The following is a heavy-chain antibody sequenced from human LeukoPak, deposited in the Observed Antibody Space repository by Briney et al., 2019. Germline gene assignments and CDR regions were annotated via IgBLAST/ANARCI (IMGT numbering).Heavy chain of an antibody. Sequence: PSETLSLTCAVYGDSFSGYFWSWIRQSPGKGLEWFGEIDDRGNIFYNPSLKSRVTISADASKYQFSLTVRSVTAADTAVYYCARKWVHNTLDIWGQGTMVTVSS. CDR1: GDSFSGYF. CDR3: ARKWVHNTLDI. CDR2: IDDRGNI. D-gene: IGHD1-26*01. V-gene: IGHV4-34*01. J-gene: IGHJ3*02.